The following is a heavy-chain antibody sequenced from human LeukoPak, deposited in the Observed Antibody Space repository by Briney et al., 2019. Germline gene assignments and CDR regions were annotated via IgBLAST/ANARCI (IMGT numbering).Heavy chain of an antibody. V-gene: IGHV4-4*07. Sequence: PSETLSLTCTVSGGSISSYYWSWMRQPAGKGLEWIGRIYTSGSTNYNPSLKSRVTMSVDTSKNQFSRKLSSVTAADTAVYYCARGGNSSPKGRPSHSWYFDLWGRGTPVTVSS. CDR3: ARGGNSSPKGRPSHSWYFDL. CDR2: IYTSGST. J-gene: IGHJ2*01. D-gene: IGHD6-13*01. CDR1: GGSISSYY.